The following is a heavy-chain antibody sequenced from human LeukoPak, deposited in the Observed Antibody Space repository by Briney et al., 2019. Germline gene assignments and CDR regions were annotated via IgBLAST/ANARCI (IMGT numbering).Heavy chain of an antibody. CDR2: INPSGGTT. J-gene: IGHJ5*02. D-gene: IGHD1-26*01. Sequence: ASVKVSCKASGYTFTSYHMHWVRQAPGQGLEWMGIINPSGGTTNYAQKFQGRVTMTRDLSTSTDYMELSSLRSDDTAVYFCARDNSVGDYAWWFDPWGQGTLVTVSS. CDR3: ARDNSVGDYAWWFDP. V-gene: IGHV1-46*01. CDR1: GYTFTSYH.